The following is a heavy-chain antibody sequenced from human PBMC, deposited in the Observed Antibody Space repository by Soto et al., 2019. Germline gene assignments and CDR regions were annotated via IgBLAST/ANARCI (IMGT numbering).Heavy chain of an antibody. CDR3: ARRGGSYAGPPDY. V-gene: IGHV5-51*01. Sequence: GESLKISCKSSGYFFTNYWIAWVRQMPGKGLEWMGMIYPGDSDSKISPSVQGQVALSVDRSNNTVYLQWSSLKASDTAMYFCARRGGSYAGPPDYWGRGTLVTVSS. D-gene: IGHD1-26*01. CDR2: IYPGDSDS. CDR1: GYFFTNYW. J-gene: IGHJ4*01.